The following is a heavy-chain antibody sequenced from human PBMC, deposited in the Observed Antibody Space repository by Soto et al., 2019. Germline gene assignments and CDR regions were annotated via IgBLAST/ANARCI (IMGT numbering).Heavy chain of an antibody. Sequence: GGSLRLSCASSGFTFSSYGMHLVRQATGKGLEWVAVISYDGSNKYYADSVKGRFTISRDNSKNTLYLQMNSLRAEDTAVYYCAKDVLRFLEWLAFYGMDVWGQGTTVTVSS. CDR3: AKDVLRFLEWLAFYGMDV. V-gene: IGHV3-30*18. D-gene: IGHD3-3*01. CDR1: GFTFSSYG. J-gene: IGHJ6*02. CDR2: ISYDGSNK.